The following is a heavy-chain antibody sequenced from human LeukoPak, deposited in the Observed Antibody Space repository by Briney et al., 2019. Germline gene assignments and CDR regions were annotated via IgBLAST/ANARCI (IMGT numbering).Heavy chain of an antibody. CDR1: GGTFSSYA. CDR3: ARETGTATYSLDY. J-gene: IGHJ4*02. CDR2: IIPIFGTA. V-gene: IGHV1-69*05. D-gene: IGHD1-7*01. Sequence: SVKVSCKASGGTFSSYAISWVRQAPGQGLEWMGGIIPIFGTANYAQKFQGRVTITTDESTSTAYMELSSLRSEDTAVNYCARETGTATYSLDYWGQGTLVTVSS.